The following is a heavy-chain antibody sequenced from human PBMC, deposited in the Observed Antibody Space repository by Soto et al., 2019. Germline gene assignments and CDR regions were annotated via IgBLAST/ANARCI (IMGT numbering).Heavy chain of an antibody. D-gene: IGHD4-17*01. CDR2: ISAYNGNT. V-gene: IGHV1-18*04. Sequence: VASVKVSCKASGYTFTSYGISWVRQAPGQGLEWMGWISAYNGNTNYAQKLQGRVTMTTDTSTSTAYMELRSLRSDDTAVYYCARGATRTTVKPIDYWGQGTLVTVSS. CDR1: GYTFTSYG. J-gene: IGHJ4*02. CDR3: ARGATRTTVKPIDY.